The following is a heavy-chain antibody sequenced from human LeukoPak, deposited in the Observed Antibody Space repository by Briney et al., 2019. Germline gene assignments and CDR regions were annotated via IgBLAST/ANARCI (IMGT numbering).Heavy chain of an antibody. D-gene: IGHD3-22*01. V-gene: IGHV3-7*05. J-gene: IGHJ1*01. Sequence: RWSLRLSCAASGFTYSNYRLTSVRPAPGKGLDWVANINNDGGNQYYVDSVKGRLTIYIDKPKKSLYLHTNHLTDEETHIYYCLTYYDSGPCKDWGQGTLVTVSS. CDR2: INNDGGNQ. CDR1: GFTYSNYR. CDR3: LTYYDSGPCKD.